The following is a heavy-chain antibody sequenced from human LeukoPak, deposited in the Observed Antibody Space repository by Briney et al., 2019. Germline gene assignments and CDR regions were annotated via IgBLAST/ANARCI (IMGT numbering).Heavy chain of an antibody. CDR2: IYHSGST. CDR3: ASRGDGSGSYYSSYYYYGMDV. CDR1: GGSISSSHW. J-gene: IGHJ6*02. D-gene: IGHD3-10*01. V-gene: IGHV4-4*02. Sequence: SGTLSLTCAVSGGSISSSHWWSWVRQPPGKGLEWIGEIYHSGSTNYNPSLKSRVTISVDKSKNQFSLKLSSVTAADTAVYYCASRGDGSGSYYSSYYYYGMDVWGQGTTVTVSS.